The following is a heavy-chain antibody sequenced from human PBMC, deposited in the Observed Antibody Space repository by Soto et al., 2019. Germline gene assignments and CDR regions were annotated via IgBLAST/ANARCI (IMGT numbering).Heavy chain of an antibody. V-gene: IGHV3-23*01. CDR3: AKRAYVSGSKLHYFDY. D-gene: IGHD3-10*01. J-gene: IGHJ4*02. CDR2: ISDGIT. Sequence: EVQLLESGGGLVQIGGSLRLSCAASGFTFSSSAMSWVRQSPEKGLEWVSTISDGITYYADSVKGRFTISRDNSKNTLYLHMNSLRAEDTALYYCAKRAYVSGSKLHYFDYWGQGTLVTVSS. CDR1: GFTFSSSA.